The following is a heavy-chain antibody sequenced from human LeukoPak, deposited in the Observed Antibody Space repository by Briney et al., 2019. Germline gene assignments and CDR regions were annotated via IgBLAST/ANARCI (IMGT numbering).Heavy chain of an antibody. CDR2: INSDGSST. CDR3: AKDIVSIAAAGLDY. D-gene: IGHD6-13*01. CDR1: GFTFSSYW. Sequence: GGSLRLSCAASGFTFSSYWMHWVRQAPGKGLVWVSRINSDGSSTSYADSVKGRFTISRDNAKNTLYLQMNSLRAEDTAVYYCAKDIVSIAAAGLDYWGQGTLVTVSS. J-gene: IGHJ4*02. V-gene: IGHV3-74*01.